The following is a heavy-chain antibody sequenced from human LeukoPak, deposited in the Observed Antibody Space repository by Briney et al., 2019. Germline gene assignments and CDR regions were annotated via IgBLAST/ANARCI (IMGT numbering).Heavy chain of an antibody. CDR1: GGSISSYY. J-gene: IGHJ4*02. D-gene: IGHD5-24*01. CDR2: IYSSGST. CDR3: ARGRDGYKSDY. V-gene: IGHV4-59*01. Sequence: SETLSLTCTVSGGSISSYYWSWIRQPPGKGLEWIGYIYSSGSTNYNPSLKSRVTISLDTSKREFSLRLSSVTAADTAVYYRARGRDGYKSDYWGQGTLVTVSS.